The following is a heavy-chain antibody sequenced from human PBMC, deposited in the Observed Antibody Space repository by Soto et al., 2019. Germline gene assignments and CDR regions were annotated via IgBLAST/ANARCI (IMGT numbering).Heavy chain of an antibody. CDR3: AKDIGSVGYSFGVAYWYFDL. V-gene: IGHV3-72*01. CDR2: SRNKVDSYTT. D-gene: IGHD3-3*01. J-gene: IGHJ2*01. Sequence: PGGSLRLSCAASGFTLSDHYMDWVRQAPGKGLEWVGRSRNKVDSYTTEYAASVKGRFTISRDDSKNSLYLQMNSLKTGDTAVYYCAKDIGSVGYSFGVAYWYFDLWGRGTPVTVSS. CDR1: GFTLSDHY.